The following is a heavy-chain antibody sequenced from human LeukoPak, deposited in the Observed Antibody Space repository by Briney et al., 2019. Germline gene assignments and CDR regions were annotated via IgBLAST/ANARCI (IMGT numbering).Heavy chain of an antibody. V-gene: IGHV5-51*01. CDR2: IYPGDSDT. Sequence: GESLKISCKGSGYSFTSYWIGWVRQMPGKGLEWMGIIYPGDSDTRYSTSFEGQVTISADKSISTAYLQWSSLKASHTAMYSCARGGTSLIDWFDPWGQGPLVTVSS. D-gene: IGHD3-16*01. CDR1: GYSFTSYW. J-gene: IGHJ5*02. CDR3: ARGGTSLIDWFDP.